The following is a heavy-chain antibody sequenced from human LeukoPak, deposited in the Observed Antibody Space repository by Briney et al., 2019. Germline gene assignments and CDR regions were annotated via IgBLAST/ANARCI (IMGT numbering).Heavy chain of an antibody. CDR1: GYTLTNCA. J-gene: IGHJ4*02. CDR3: ARGANRYCSSTSCWELGY. CDR2: INTANGDT. V-gene: IGHV1-3*04. Sequence: ASVNVSCKASGYTLTNCAIHWVRQAPGQRLEWMGWINTANGDTKYSQNFQDRVTITRDTSANTAYMELSSLRSEDTAVYYCARGANRYCSSTSCWELGYWGQGTLVTVSS. D-gene: IGHD2-2*01.